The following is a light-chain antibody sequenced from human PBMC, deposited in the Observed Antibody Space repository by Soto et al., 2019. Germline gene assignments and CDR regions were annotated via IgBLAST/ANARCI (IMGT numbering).Light chain of an antibody. CDR1: QSVSSSY. Sequence: IVLTLSPDTLSLFPGERATLSCRASQSVSSSYVAWYQQKRGQAPRLLMYGASSRATGIPDRFSGSGSGTDFTLTISRLEPEDFVLYYCQHFRAFGQGTRLEIK. CDR3: QHFRA. CDR2: GAS. J-gene: IGKJ5*01. V-gene: IGKV3-20*01.